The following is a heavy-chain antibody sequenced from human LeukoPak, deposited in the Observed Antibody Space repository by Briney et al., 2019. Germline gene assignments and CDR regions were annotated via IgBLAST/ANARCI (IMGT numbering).Heavy chain of an antibody. V-gene: IGHV4-34*01. CDR2: INHSGST. D-gene: IGHD5-24*01. CDR1: GGSFSGYF. J-gene: IGHJ4*02. CDR3: ARVRRMATITGYYFDY. Sequence: KASETLSLTCAVYGGSFSGYFWSWIRQPPGKGLEWIGEINHSGSTNYNPSLKSRVNISVDTSKNQFSLKLNSVTAADTAVYYCARVRRMATITGYYFDYWGQGTLVTVSS.